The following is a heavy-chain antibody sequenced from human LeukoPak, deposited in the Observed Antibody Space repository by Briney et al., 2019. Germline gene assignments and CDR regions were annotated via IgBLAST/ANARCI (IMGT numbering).Heavy chain of an antibody. CDR2: IYYSGST. V-gene: IGHV4-59*01. D-gene: IGHD3-22*01. Sequence: SETLSLACTVSGGSISSYYWSWIRQPPGKGLEWIGYIYYSGSTNYNPSLKSRVTISVDTSKNQFSLKLSSVTAADTAVYYCARAKDSCGYLAPIDAFDIWGQGTMVTVSS. CDR1: GGSISSYY. J-gene: IGHJ3*02. CDR3: ARAKDSCGYLAPIDAFDI.